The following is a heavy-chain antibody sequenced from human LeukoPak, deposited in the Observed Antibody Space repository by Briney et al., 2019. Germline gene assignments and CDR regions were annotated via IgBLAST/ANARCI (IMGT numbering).Heavy chain of an antibody. Sequence: SVKVSCKASGGTFSSYAISWVRQAPGQGLESMGRIIPILGIANYAQKFQGRVTITADKSTSTAYMELSSLRSEDTAVYYCARRGLSASYYYYYYGMDVWGQGTTVTVSS. CDR2: IIPILGIA. D-gene: IGHD3-16*01. CDR3: ARRGLSASYYYYYYGMDV. V-gene: IGHV1-69*04. CDR1: GGTFSSYA. J-gene: IGHJ6*02.